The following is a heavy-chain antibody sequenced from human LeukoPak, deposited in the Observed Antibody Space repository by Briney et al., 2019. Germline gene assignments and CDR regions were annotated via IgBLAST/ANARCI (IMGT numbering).Heavy chain of an antibody. CDR1: GGSVSIGSYY. J-gene: IGHJ5*02. V-gene: IGHV4-61*01. Sequence: PSETLSLTCTVSGGSVSIGSYYWSWIRQPPGKGLEWIGYIYYSGSTNYNPSLKSRVTISVDTSKNQFSLKLSSVTAADTAVYYCARGLDYYGSGSPGEDWFDPWGQGTLVAVSS. D-gene: IGHD3-10*01. CDR2: IYYSGST. CDR3: ARGLDYYGSGSPGEDWFDP.